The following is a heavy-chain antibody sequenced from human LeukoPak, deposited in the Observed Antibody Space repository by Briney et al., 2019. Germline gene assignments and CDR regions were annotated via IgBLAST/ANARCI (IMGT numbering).Heavy chain of an antibody. CDR1: GFTFNRYW. CDR2: ISGSGGST. V-gene: IGHV3-23*01. Sequence: GGSLRLSCAASGFTFNRYWMLWVREAPGKGLVWVSAISGSGGSTYYADAVKGRFTISRDNSKNTLYLQMNSLRAEDTAVYYCAKGPSGDYYYYYYMDVWGKGTTVTVSS. J-gene: IGHJ6*03. D-gene: IGHD4-17*01. CDR3: AKGPSGDYYYYYYMDV.